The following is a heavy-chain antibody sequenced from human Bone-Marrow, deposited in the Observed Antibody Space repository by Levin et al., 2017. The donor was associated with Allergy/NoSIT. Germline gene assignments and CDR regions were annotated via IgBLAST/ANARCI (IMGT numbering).Heavy chain of an antibody. J-gene: IGHJ4*02. D-gene: IGHD4-11*01. Sequence: QSGGSLRLSCAASGFTFSSYSMNWVRQAPGKGLEWVASIKQDGSEQHYVDSVKGRFTISRDNAKNSLFLQINSLRAEDSAFYYCARGSYSPTYWGQGTLVTVSS. CDR2: IKQDGSEQ. CDR3: ARGSYSPTY. CDR1: GFTFSSYS. V-gene: IGHV3-7*01.